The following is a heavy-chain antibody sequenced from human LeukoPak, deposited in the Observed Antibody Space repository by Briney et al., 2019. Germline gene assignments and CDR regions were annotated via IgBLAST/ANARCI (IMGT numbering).Heavy chain of an antibody. J-gene: IGHJ4*02. CDR3: ARLKYSSGKWADY. D-gene: IGHD6-19*01. CDR2: INHSGST. Sequence: SGTLSLTCAVYGGSFSGYYWSWIRQPPGKGLEWIGEINHSGSTNYNPSLKSRVTISVDTSKNQFSLKLSSVTAADTAVYYCARLKYSSGKWADYWGQGTLVTVSS. CDR1: GGSFSGYY. V-gene: IGHV4-34*01.